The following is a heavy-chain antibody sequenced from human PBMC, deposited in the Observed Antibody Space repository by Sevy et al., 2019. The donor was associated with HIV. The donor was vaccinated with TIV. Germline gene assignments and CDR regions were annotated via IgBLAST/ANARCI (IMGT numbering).Heavy chain of an antibody. Sequence: GESLKISCKGSGYSFTSYWIGWVRQMPGKGLEWMGITYPGDSDPRYSPSFQGQVTISADKSISTAYLQWSSLKASDTAMYYCARHTKPPKGGGSGQWYYYYGMDVWGQGTTVTVSS. CDR3: ARHTKPPKGGGSGQWYYYYGMDV. CDR1: GYSFTSYW. D-gene: IGHD2-15*01. V-gene: IGHV5-51*01. J-gene: IGHJ6*02. CDR2: TYPGDSDP.